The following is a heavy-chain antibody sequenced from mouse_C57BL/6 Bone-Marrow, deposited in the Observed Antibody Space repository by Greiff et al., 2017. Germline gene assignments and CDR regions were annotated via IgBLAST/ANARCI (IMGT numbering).Heavy chain of an antibody. J-gene: IGHJ1*03. CDR1: GYAFSSSW. CDR3: AREPIYYYGSSFWYFDV. D-gene: IGHD1-1*01. CDR2: IYPGDGDT. Sequence: VQLQQSGPELVKPGASVKISYKASGYAFSSSWMNWVKQRPGKGLEWIGRIYPGDGDTNYNGKFKGKATLTADKSSSTAYLQLSSLTSEDSAVYFCAREPIYYYGSSFWYFDVWGTGTTVTVSS. V-gene: IGHV1-82*01.